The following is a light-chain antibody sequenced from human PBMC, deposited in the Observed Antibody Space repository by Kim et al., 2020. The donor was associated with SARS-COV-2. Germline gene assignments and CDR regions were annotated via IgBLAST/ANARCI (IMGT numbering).Light chain of an antibody. CDR3: QQRSNWRFT. J-gene: IGKJ3*01. V-gene: IGKV3-11*01. CDR1: QSVISY. CDR2: DAS. Sequence: LSPGERATLSVSASQSVISYLAWYQQKPGQAPRLLIYDASNRATGIPARFSGSGSGTDFTLTISSLEPEDFAVYYCQQRSNWRFTFGPGTKVDIK.